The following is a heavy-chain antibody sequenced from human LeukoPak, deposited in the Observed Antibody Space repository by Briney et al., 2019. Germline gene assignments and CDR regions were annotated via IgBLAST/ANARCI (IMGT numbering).Heavy chain of an antibody. D-gene: IGHD3-22*01. Sequence: SETLSLICTVSGASISSYYWSWIRQPPGKGLEWIGDIYYSGSIKYNPSLKSRVTMSVDTSKNQFSLKLSSVTAADTAIYYCARENPSGYYNRPIDYWGQGTLVTVSS. J-gene: IGHJ4*02. CDR3: ARENPSGYYNRPIDY. CDR2: IYYSGSI. V-gene: IGHV4-59*01. CDR1: GASISSYY.